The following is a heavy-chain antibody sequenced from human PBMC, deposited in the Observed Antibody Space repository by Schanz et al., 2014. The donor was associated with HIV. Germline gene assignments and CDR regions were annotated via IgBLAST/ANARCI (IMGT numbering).Heavy chain of an antibody. J-gene: IGHJ6*02. D-gene: IGHD3-3*01. CDR1: GFTFSSYG. Sequence: QVQLVESGGGVVQPGRSLRLSCAASGFTFSSYGMHWVRQAPGKGLEWVAVIWFDGRNKYYGDSVKGRFMISRDNSNNTLYLHMNSLRAEDTAVYFCTRGRFLERGGMDVWGQGTAVTVSS. V-gene: IGHV3-33*01. CDR2: IWFDGRNK. CDR3: TRGRFLERGGMDV.